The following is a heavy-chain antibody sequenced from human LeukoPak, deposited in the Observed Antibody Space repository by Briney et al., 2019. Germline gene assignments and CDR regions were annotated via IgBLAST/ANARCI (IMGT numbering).Heavy chain of an antibody. Sequence: ASVKVSCKASGYTFTSYGISWVRQAPGQGLEWMGWISAYNGNTNYAQKLQGRVTMTTDTSTSTAYMELRSLRSDDTAVYYCARDDPFAAVTTPLFDYWGQGTLVTVSS. CDR3: ARDDPFAAVTTPLFDY. CDR2: ISAYNGNT. D-gene: IGHD4-11*01. J-gene: IGHJ4*02. V-gene: IGHV1-18*01. CDR1: GYTFTSYG.